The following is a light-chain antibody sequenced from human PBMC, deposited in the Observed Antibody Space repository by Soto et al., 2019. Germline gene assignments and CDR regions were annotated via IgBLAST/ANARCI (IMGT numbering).Light chain of an antibody. CDR1: QIIYSW. J-gene: IGKJ1*01. CDR2: KSS. Sequence: DIQMTQSPSTLSASVGDSVTITCRASQIIYSWLAWYQQKPGNAPKLLIYKSSTVERGVPSRFSGSGSEPEFTLTINSLQPDDFATYYCLQYFDYYRTFGQGTKVEIK. V-gene: IGKV1-5*03. CDR3: LQYFDYYRT.